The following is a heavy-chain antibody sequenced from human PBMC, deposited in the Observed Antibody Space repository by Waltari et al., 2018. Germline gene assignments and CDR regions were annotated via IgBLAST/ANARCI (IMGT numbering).Heavy chain of an antibody. CDR1: GDSISTSTFY. V-gene: IGHV4-39*01. D-gene: IGHD3-3*01. J-gene: IGHJ4*02. CDR3: VRQRSADFWSGYFDL. CDR2: VYCNGYK. Sequence: QAQLQELGPGQVKPSETLSFRCAVSGDSISTSTFYWGWVRQPPGKGLEGVGSVYCNGYKFYNPSLKSRLTLSMDTSNNHFSLSLTSVTAADTAVYYCVRQRSADFWSGYFDLWGQGTLVTVSS.